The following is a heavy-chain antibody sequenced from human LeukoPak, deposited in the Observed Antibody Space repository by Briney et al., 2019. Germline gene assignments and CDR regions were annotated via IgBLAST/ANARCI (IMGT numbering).Heavy chain of an antibody. J-gene: IGHJ3*02. CDR3: ARDRAYYDSSGYYKWEAFDI. CDR1: SGSISTSNYY. Sequence: SETLSLTCTVSSGSISTSNYYWNWIRQPPGKGLDWIGSIYFSGSTYYNPSLKSRVTISLDTSKNQFSLKLSSVNAADTAVYYCARDRAYYDSSGYYKWEAFDIWGQGTMVTVSS. D-gene: IGHD3-22*01. V-gene: IGHV4-39*07. CDR2: IYFSGST.